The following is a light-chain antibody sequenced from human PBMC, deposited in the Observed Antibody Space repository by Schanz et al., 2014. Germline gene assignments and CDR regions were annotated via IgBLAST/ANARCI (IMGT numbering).Light chain of an antibody. V-gene: IGLV2-8*01. J-gene: IGLJ3*02. Sequence: QSVLTQPPSASGSPGQSVTISCTGTSNDVGRYDYVSWYQQHPGKAPKLILFEVTKRPSGVPDRFSGSKSGDTASLTISGLQAEDEADYYCAAWDDSLNGWVFGGGTKLTVL. CDR3: AAWDDSLNGWV. CDR2: EVT. CDR1: SNDVGRYDY.